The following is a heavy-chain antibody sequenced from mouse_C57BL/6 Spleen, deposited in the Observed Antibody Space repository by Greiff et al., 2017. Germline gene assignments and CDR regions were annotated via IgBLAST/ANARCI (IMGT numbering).Heavy chain of an antibody. CDR1: GYTFTSYW. D-gene: IGHD2-5*01. J-gene: IGHJ4*01. CDR2: IHPNSGST. Sequence: VQLQQPGAELVKPGASVKLSCKASGYTFTSYWMHWVKQRPGQGLEWIGMIHPNSGSTNYNEKFKSKATLTVDKSSSTAYMQLSSLTSEDSAVYYCARSKASVTYYSNYDAMDYWGQGTSVTVSS. V-gene: IGHV1-64*01. CDR3: ARSKASVTYYSNYDAMDY.